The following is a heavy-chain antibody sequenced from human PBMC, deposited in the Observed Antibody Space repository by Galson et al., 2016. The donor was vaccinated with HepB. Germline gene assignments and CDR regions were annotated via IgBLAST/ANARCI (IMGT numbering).Heavy chain of an antibody. CDR2: ISGSGGST. CDR1: GFTFSSCA. J-gene: IGHJ4*02. D-gene: IGHD6-19*01. V-gene: IGHV3-23*01. CDR3: AKEYSSGWHEEEMPTAFDY. Sequence: SLRLSCAASGFTFSSCAMSWVRQAPGKGLEWVSVISGSGGSTDYADSVKGRFTISRDNSKKTLYLQMNSLRAEDTAVYYCAKEYSSGWHEEEMPTAFDYWGQGTLVTVSS.